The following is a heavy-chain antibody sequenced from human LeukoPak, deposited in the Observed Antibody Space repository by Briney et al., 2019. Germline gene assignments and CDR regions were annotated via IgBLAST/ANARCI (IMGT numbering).Heavy chain of an antibody. J-gene: IGHJ4*02. CDR2: ISSSSSYL. Sequence: GGSLRLSSAASGFTFSSYSMNWVRQAPGKGLEWVSSISSSSSYLYYADSVKGRFTISRDNAKNSLYLQMNSLRAEDTAVYYCARGAYLFSSTSYYSFDYWGQGTLVTVSS. CDR3: ARGAYLFSSTSYYSFDY. D-gene: IGHD2-2*01. V-gene: IGHV3-21*01. CDR1: GFTFSSYS.